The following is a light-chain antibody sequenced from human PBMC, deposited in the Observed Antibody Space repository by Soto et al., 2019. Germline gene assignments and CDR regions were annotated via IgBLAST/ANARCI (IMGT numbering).Light chain of an antibody. J-gene: IGKJ4*01. CDR1: QSVNIN. Sequence: EVVTIRSPITLSGSLGERFTLSCRASQSVNINLAWYQQKVCQAPRLLIYGASTRATGIPARFSGTGSGTEFTLTISSLQSEDFAVYYCQQYNKWPLTFGGGTKVDI. V-gene: IGKV3-15*01. CDR2: GAS. CDR3: QQYNKWPLT.